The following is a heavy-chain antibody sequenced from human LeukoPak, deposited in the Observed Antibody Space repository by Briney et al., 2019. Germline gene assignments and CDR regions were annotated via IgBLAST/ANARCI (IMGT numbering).Heavy chain of an antibody. V-gene: IGHV3-33*06. Sequence: GGSLRLSCAASGFTFSSYGMHWVRQAPGKGLEWVAVIWYDGSNKYYADSVKGRFTISRDNSKNTLYLQMNSLRAEETAVYYCAKAGDMTTVTPGWFDPWGQGTLVTASS. CDR1: GFTFSSYG. D-gene: IGHD4-17*01. CDR3: AKAGDMTTVTPGWFDP. J-gene: IGHJ5*02. CDR2: IWYDGSNK.